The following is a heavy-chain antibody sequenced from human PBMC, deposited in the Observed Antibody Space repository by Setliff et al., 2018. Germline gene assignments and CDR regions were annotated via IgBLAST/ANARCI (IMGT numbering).Heavy chain of an antibody. D-gene: IGHD3-3*01. CDR2: TIPMFGTT. J-gene: IGHJ4*02. CDR1: GGTFSSYG. Sequence: ASVKVSCKASGGTFSSYGISWVRQAPGQGLEWMGGTIPMFGTTNYAQKFQGRVTMTEDTSTDTAYMELSSLRSEDTAVYYCATRGYYNFWSGYRIFDYWGQGTLVTVSS. V-gene: IGHV1-69*06. CDR3: ATRGYYNFWSGYRIFDY.